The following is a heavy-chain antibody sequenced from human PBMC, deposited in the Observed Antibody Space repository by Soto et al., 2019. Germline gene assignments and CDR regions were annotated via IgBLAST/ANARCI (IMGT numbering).Heavy chain of an antibody. Sequence: QVQLQQWGAGLLKPSETLSLTCAVYGGSFSGYYWSWIRQPPGQGLEWIGEINHNVGTNYNPSLNSRVTISVDTSKNQFSLTLRSVTAADAAVYYCAAYWGQWLGDLYNFSGMDVWGQGTTVTVSS. CDR1: GGSFSGYY. D-gene: IGHD6-19*01. J-gene: IGHJ6*02. V-gene: IGHV4-34*01. CDR3: AAYWGQWLGDLYNFSGMDV. CDR2: INHNVGT.